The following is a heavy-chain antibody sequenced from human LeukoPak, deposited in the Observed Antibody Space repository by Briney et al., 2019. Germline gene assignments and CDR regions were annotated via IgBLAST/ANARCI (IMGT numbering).Heavy chain of an antibody. CDR2: INHSGST. D-gene: IGHD2-15*01. V-gene: IGHV4-34*01. CDR3: ARLVVAATPGQYYFDY. Sequence: GSLRLSCAASGFTFSSYRMTWVRQPPGKGLEWIGEINHSGSTNYNPSLKSQVTISVDTSKNQFSLKLSSVTAADTAVYYCARLVVAATPGQYYFDYWGQGTLVTVSS. CDR1: GFTFSSYR. J-gene: IGHJ4*02.